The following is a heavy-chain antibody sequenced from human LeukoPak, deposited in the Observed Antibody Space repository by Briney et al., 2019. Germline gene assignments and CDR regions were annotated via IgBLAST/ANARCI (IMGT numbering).Heavy chain of an antibody. CDR2: ISGDGGST. D-gene: IGHD3-22*01. CDR3: AKDTLGGYYDSSGATDY. V-gene: IGHV3-43*02. J-gene: IGHJ4*02. CDR1: GFTFDDYA. Sequence: PGGSLRLSCAASGFTFDDYAMHWVRQAPGKGLEWVSLISGDGGSTYYADSVKGRFTISRDNSKNSLYLQMNSLRTEDTALYYCAKDTLGGYYDSSGATDYWGQGTLVTVSS.